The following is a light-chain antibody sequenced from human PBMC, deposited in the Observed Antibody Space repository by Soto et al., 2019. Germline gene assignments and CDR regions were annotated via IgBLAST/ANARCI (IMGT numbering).Light chain of an antibody. J-gene: IGKJ4*01. CDR2: DAY. Sequence: EIVMTHSPSTLSVSPGERVSLSCMASQGVGSTLAWYRQQPGQAPRLLIYDAYIRATGVPARFSGSGSGTEFTLTISSLQSEDFEVYYCQHYKTRPLAFGGGTKVDIK. V-gene: IGKV3-15*01. CDR3: QHYKTRPLA. CDR1: QGVGST.